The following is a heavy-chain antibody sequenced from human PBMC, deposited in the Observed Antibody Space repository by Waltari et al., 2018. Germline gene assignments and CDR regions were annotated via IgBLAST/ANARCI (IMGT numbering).Heavy chain of an antibody. CDR1: GGSISSYY. CDR3: ARDRLRDGYNY. D-gene: IGHD5-12*01. J-gene: IGHJ4*02. Sequence: QVQLQESGPGLVKPSETLSLTCTVSGGSISSYYWSWIRQPPGKGLEWIGYIYYSGSTNYNPSLKIRVTISVDTSKNQFSLKLSSVTAADTVVYYCARDRLRDGYNYWGQGTLVTVSS. CDR2: IYYSGST. V-gene: IGHV4-59*01.